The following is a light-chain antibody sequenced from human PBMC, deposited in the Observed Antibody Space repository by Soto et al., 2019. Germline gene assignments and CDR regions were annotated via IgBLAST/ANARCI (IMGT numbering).Light chain of an antibody. CDR1: SGHSSYA. CDR3: QTWGTGILV. Sequence: QLVLTQSPSASASLGASVKLTCTLRSGHSSYAIAWHQQQPEKGPRYLMKLNSDGSHSNGDGIPDRFSGSSSGAERYLTISSLQSEDVADYYCQTWGTGILVFGGGTKVTVL. CDR2: LNSDGSH. V-gene: IGLV4-69*01. J-gene: IGLJ2*01.